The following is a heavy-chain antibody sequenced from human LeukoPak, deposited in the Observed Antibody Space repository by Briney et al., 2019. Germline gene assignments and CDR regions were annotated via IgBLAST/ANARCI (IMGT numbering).Heavy chain of an antibody. J-gene: IGHJ4*02. CDR3: ARLPSRYSSSWPDFTPSIDY. D-gene: IGHD6-13*01. CDR2: ICPGDSHT. CDR1: GYTFTSYW. Sequence: GESLKISCKGSGYTFTSYWIGWVRQMPGKGLEWMGIICPGDSHTRYSPSFQGQVTISADKSISTAYLQWSSLKASDTAIYYCARLPSRYSSSWPDFTPSIDYWGQGTLVTVSS. V-gene: IGHV5-51*01.